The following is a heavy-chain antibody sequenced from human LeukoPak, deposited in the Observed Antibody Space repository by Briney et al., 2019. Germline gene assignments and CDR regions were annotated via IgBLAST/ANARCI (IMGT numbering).Heavy chain of an antibody. V-gene: IGHV3-23*01. D-gene: IGHD3-3*01. Sequence: GGSLRLSCAASGFTVSSNYMSWVRQAPGKGLEWVSAISGSGGSTYYADSVKGRFTISRDNSKNTLYLQMNSLRAEDTAVYYCAMTNDFWSGYYPYWSQGTLVTVPS. CDR3: AMTNDFWSGYYPY. CDR1: GFTVSSNY. J-gene: IGHJ4*02. CDR2: ISGSGGST.